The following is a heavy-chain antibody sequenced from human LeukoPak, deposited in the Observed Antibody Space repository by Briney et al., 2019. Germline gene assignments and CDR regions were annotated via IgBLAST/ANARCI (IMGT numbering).Heavy chain of an antibody. CDR1: GGTFSSYA. CDR3: AEIVGATRGGWFDP. J-gene: IGHJ5*02. V-gene: IGHV1-69*04. Sequence: ASVKVSCKASGGTFSSYAISWVRQAPGQGLEWMGRIIPILGIANYAQKFQGRVTITADKSTSTAYMELSSLRSEDTAVYYCAEIVGATRGGWFDPWGQGTLVTVSS. D-gene: IGHD1-26*01. CDR2: IIPILGIA.